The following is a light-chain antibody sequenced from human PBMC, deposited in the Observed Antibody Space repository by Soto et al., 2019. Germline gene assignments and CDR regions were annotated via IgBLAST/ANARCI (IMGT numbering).Light chain of an antibody. Sequence: QSALTQPPSASASPGQSVTISCTGTSSDVGGYNFVSWFQQHPGKAPKLIIYEVSTRPSGVPDRFSGSKSGNTASLTVSGLQADDEADYYCSSFAGSNNLVFGGGTKLTVL. CDR3: SSFAGSNNLV. V-gene: IGLV2-8*01. CDR1: SSDVGGYNF. CDR2: EVS. J-gene: IGLJ2*01.